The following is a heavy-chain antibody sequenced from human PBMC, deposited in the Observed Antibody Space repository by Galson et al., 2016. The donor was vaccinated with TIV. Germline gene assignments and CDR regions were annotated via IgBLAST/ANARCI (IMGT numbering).Heavy chain of an antibody. D-gene: IGHD3-3*01. CDR1: GASISNYF. CDR3: VRTPYWSGYGDY. Sequence: SETLSLTCTVSGASISNYFWTWIRQPPGKGLEWIGYVYYTGSTNNIPSLTNYNPSLKSRVTISLDTSKNQFSLKVNSVTAGDTAIYYSVRTPYWSGYGDYWGQGILVTVSS. CDR2: VYYTGSTNNIPSLT. J-gene: IGHJ4*02. V-gene: IGHV4-59*03.